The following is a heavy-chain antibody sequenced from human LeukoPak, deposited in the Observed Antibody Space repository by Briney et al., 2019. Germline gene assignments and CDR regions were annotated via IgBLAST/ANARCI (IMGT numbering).Heavy chain of an antibody. CDR2: ISYESSYK. CDR1: GFTFSRHD. V-gene: IGHV3-30*18. Sequence: GGSLRLSCVASGFTFSRHDMHWVRQAPGKGLEWVAVISYESSYKFFADSVKGRFTVSRDNSKTTLYLQMNRLSPEDTAVYYCAKSQLTTVDYYGMDVWGHGTTVIVSS. J-gene: IGHJ6*02. CDR3: AKSQLTTVDYYGMDV. D-gene: IGHD4-23*01.